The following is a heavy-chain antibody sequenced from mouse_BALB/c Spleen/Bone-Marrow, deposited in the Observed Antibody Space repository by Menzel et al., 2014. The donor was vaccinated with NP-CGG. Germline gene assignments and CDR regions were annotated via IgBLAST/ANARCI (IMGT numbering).Heavy chain of an antibody. CDR2: IWSGGNT. Sequence: QVQLQQSGPGLVQPSQSLSITCTVSGFSLTSYGVHWVRQSQGKGLEWLGVIWSGGNTDYNAAFISRLSISKDNSKSQVFFKMNSLQANDTAIYYCARNLGDGYSFAYWGQGTLVTVSA. CDR3: ARNLGDGYSFAY. D-gene: IGHD2-3*01. CDR1: GFSLTSYG. V-gene: IGHV2-2*02. J-gene: IGHJ3*01.